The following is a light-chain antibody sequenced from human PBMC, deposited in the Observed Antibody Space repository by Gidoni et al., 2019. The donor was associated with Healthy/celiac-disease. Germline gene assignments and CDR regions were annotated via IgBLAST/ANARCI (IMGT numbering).Light chain of an antibody. V-gene: IGKV3-11*01. CDR3: QQRSNWIT. CDR1: QGVSSY. Sequence: EIVLSQSPDTLSLSPGERATISCRASQGVSSYLAWYQQKPGQAPRLLIYDASNRATGIPARFSGSGSGTSFTLTISSLEPEDFAVYYCQQRSNWITFGQGTRLEIK. J-gene: IGKJ5*01. CDR2: DAS.